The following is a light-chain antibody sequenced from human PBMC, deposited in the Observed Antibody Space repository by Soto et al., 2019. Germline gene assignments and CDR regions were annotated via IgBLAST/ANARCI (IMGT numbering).Light chain of an antibody. CDR1: QSVSSY. J-gene: IGKJ4*01. V-gene: IGKV3-11*01. Sequence: EIVLTQSPATLSLSSGERATLSCRASQSVSSYLAWYQQKPGQAPRLLIYDASSRATGIPDRFSGGGSGTDFTLAISRLEPEDFAVYYCQQFSSYPLTFGGGTKVDI. CDR3: QQFSSYPLT. CDR2: DAS.